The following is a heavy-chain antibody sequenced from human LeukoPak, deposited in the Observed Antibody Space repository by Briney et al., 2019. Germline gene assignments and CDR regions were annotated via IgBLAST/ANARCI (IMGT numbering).Heavy chain of an antibody. D-gene: IGHD2-2*01. CDR3: AQGQAGSCSGSRCYHSDF. V-gene: IGHV3-23*01. CDR1: GFTFNIYA. Sequence: GGSLRLSCAASGFTFNIYAMTWVRQAPEKGLECISAISGADPGTFYADSVKGRFTISRDNSRNTLYLQMNSLRAEDSAVYYCAQGQAGSCSGSRCYHSDFWGQGSLVTVSS. J-gene: IGHJ4*02. CDR2: ISGADPGT.